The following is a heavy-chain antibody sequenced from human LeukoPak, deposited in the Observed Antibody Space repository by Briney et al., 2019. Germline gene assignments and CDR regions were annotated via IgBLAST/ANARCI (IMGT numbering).Heavy chain of an antibody. V-gene: IGHV1-69*13. CDR3: GRGTLAAIRLGYFDY. J-gene: IGHJ4*02. D-gene: IGHD6-13*01. CDR2: IIPIFGTS. Sequence: ASVKVSCKASGGTFSNYAISWVRQAPGQGLQWMGGIIPIFGTSNYAQKFQGRVTISADESTSTAYMELSSLRFEDTAVYYCGRGTLAAIRLGYFDYWGQGTLVTVSS. CDR1: GGTFSNYA.